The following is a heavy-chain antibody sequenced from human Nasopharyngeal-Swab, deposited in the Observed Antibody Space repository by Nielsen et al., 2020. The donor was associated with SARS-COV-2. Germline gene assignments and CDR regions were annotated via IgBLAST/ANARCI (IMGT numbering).Heavy chain of an antibody. CDR2: VDYDDVRT. CDR1: GYTFSNYA. Sequence: GESLKISCTGSGYTFSNYAISWVRQAPGQGLEWVSTVDYDDVRTHYADSVEGRFIISRDNSKNTVYLQIKSLGVEDAAVYYCATWMTAHFDYWGQGTLVT. CDR3: ATWMTAHFDY. J-gene: IGHJ4*02. D-gene: IGHD5-18*01. V-gene: IGHV3-23*01.